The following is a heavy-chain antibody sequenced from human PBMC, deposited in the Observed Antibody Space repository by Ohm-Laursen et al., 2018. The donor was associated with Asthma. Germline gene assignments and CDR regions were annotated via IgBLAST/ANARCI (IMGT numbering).Heavy chain of an antibody. CDR2: INSVFATT. D-gene: IGHD2-15*01. CDR1: GYTFTSYD. J-gene: IGHJ4*02. Sequence: ASVKVSCKASGYTFTSYDINWVRQAPGQGLEWMGGINSVFATTDYGQKFRGRVTITADESTATVYMELSSLRSDDTALYYCGRKRGSCITSTCYSLDFWGQGTLITVSS. V-gene: IGHV1-69*13. CDR3: GRKRGSCITSTCYSLDF.